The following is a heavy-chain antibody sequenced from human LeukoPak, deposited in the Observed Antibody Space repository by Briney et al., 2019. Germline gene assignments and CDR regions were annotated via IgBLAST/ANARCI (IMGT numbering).Heavy chain of an antibody. CDR3: ARWYYDSSGYRYFDY. V-gene: IGHV4-59*12. J-gene: IGHJ4*02. CDR2: IDYSGNT. Sequence: PSETLSLTCTVSGVSISTYYWTWIRQPPGKGLEWIGNIDYSGNTKYNPSLNSRVTISVDASKNHFSLKLSSVTAADTAVYHCARWYYDSSGYRYFDYWGQGTLVIVSS. CDR1: GVSISTYY. D-gene: IGHD3-22*01.